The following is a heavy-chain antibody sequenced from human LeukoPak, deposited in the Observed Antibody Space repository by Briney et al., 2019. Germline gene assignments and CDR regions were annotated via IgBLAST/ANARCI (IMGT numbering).Heavy chain of an antibody. CDR2: ISWEGHTT. CDR3: TRDTYYGSATNYFDS. D-gene: IGHD3-10*01. CDR1: GFTFDDYA. J-gene: IGHJ4*02. Sequence: GGSLRLSCAASGFTFDDYAMHWVRQAPGKGLEWVALISWEGHTTYYADSVRGRFTISRDNSKNSLYLQMNSLRTEDTAFYYCTRDTYYGSATNYFDSWGQGTLVSVSS. V-gene: IGHV3-43*01.